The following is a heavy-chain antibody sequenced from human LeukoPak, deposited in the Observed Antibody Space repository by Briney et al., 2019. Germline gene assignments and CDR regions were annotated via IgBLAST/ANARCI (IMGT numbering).Heavy chain of an antibody. CDR2: IYSGDTT. CDR1: GFTVSTNY. J-gene: IGHJ4*02. V-gene: IGHV3-66*01. D-gene: IGHD3-10*01. CDR3: ASILRSSSGYYFDY. Sequence: GGSLRLSCAASGFTVSTNYMSWVCQAPGKGLEWVPVIYSGDTTFYADSVRGKFTISRDNSKNTLYLQMNSLRAEDTAVYYCASILRSSSGYYFDYWGQGTLVTVSS.